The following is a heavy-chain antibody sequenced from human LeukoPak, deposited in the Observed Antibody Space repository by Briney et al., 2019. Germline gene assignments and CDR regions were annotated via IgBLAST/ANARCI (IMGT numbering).Heavy chain of an antibody. CDR2: ISSSSSYI. J-gene: IGHJ4*02. CDR1: GFTFSSYS. Sequence: PGGSLRLSCAASGFTFSSYSMNWVRQAPGKGLEWVSSISSSSSYIYYADSVKGRFTISRDNSKNTLYLQMNSLRAEDTAVYYCAKVKSYYYDYWGQGTLVTVSS. V-gene: IGHV3-21*01. CDR3: AKVKSYYYDY.